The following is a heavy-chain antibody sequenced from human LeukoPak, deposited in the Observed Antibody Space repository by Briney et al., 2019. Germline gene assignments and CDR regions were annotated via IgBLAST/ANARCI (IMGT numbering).Heavy chain of an antibody. Sequence: PGGSLRLSCAVSGFTFSDYYMSWIRQAPGKGLEWFSYISTSGSTIYYADSVKGRFTISRDNAKNSLYLQMNSLRAEDTAVYYCARYAFGAYYYGMDVWGQGTTVTVSS. CDR2: ISTSGSTI. CDR3: ARYAFGAYYYGMDV. CDR1: GFTFSDYY. V-gene: IGHV3-11*01. J-gene: IGHJ6*01. D-gene: IGHD3-10*01.